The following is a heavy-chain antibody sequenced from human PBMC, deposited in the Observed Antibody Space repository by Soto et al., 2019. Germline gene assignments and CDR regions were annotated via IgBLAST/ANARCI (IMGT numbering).Heavy chain of an antibody. V-gene: IGHV3-66*01. CDR2: IHSGGST. CDR3: ARDGYSSSWYVS. J-gene: IGHJ4*02. D-gene: IGHD6-13*01. CDR1: GFTVSRNY. Sequence: EVQLVESGGGLVQPGGSLRLSCAASGFTVSRNYMSWVRQAPGRGLEWVSVIHSGGSTYYADSVKGRFTISRDNTKNTLQLQMNSLRGEDTAVYYCARDGYSSSWYVSWGQGTLVTVSS.